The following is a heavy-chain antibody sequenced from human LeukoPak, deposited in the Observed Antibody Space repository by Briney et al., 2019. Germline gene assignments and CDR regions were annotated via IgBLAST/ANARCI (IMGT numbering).Heavy chain of an antibody. Sequence: GGSLRLSCEASGFTFSYYWMHWVRQAPGKGLVWVACIHTDGSSASYAHYVKGRFTMTRDNAKNTTYLQVNSLRAEHTAVYYCAREGGYDPFEYWGEGTLVTVSS. D-gene: IGHD5-12*01. CDR1: GFTFSYYW. CDR2: IHTDGSSA. CDR3: AREGGYDPFEY. V-gene: IGHV3-74*01. J-gene: IGHJ4*02.